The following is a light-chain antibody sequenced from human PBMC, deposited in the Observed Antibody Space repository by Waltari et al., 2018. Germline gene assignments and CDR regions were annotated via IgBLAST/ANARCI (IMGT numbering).Light chain of an antibody. Sequence: ETVLTQSPATLSVSPGDRATLSCRARQSVGTNVAWYQQKPGQAPRLLIYAASTRASDIPTRFSGSGSGTEFTFTITGLQSEDFALYFCQQYDKWPPFSFGQGTNLELK. CDR3: QQYDKWPPFS. V-gene: IGKV3-15*01. CDR2: AAS. J-gene: IGKJ2*03. CDR1: QSVGTN.